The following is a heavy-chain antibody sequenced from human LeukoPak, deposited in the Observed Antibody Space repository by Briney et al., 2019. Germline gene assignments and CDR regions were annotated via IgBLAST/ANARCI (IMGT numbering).Heavy chain of an antibody. CDR1: GFTFSNAW. D-gene: IGHD6-13*01. Sequence: GGSLRLSCAASGFTFSNAWMSWVRQAPGKGLEWVGRIKSKTDGGTTDYAAPVKGGFTISRDDSKNTLYLQMNSLKTEDTAVYYCTTDRDRIAAAGTSYWGQGTLVTVSS. V-gene: IGHV3-15*01. CDR3: TTDRDRIAAAGTSY. J-gene: IGHJ4*02. CDR2: IKSKTDGGTT.